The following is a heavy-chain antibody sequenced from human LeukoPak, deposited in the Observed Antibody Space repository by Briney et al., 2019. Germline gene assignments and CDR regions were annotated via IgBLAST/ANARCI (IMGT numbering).Heavy chain of an antibody. CDR3: ARQGKRRERDGYNYDERTTKPDY. CDR2: IYYSGST. V-gene: IGHV4-39*01. J-gene: IGHJ4*02. D-gene: IGHD5-24*01. Sequence: SETLSLTCTVSGGSISSSSYYWGWIRQPPGKGLEWIGSIYYSGSTYYNPSLKSRVTISVDTSKNQFSLKLSSVTAADTAVYYCARQGKRRERDGYNYDERTTKPDYWGQGTLVTVSS. CDR1: GGSISSSSYY.